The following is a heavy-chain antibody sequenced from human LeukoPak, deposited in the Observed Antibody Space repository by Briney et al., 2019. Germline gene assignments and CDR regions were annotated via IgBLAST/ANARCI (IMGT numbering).Heavy chain of an antibody. CDR2: INSDGTTT. D-gene: IGHD6-19*01. CDR3: ARDRSGWHYLGAFDI. J-gene: IGHJ3*02. Sequence: PGGSLRLSCAASGFTFSSYWMHWVRQAPGKGLVWVSHINSDGTTTSYADSVKGRFTISRENAENSLYLQMNNLRAEDTAVYYCARDRSGWHYLGAFDIRGQGTMVTVSS. V-gene: IGHV3-74*01. CDR1: GFTFSSYW.